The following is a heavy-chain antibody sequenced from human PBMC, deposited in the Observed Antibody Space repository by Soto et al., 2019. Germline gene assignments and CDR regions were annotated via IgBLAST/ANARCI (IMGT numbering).Heavy chain of an antibody. CDR1: GASVISSY. CDR2: DHYSGST. D-gene: IGHD3-22*01. V-gene: IGHV4-59*02. CDR3: TRGYYDSRGQSNTLDI. Sequence: PWETLSLTCTVSGASVISSYWIWIRHSPVKGLEWIGYDHYSGSTKYNPSLKSRGTISVDTSKNQLSLKLSSVTAADTAVYYCTRGYYDSRGQSNTLDIRGQGTMVTVSS. J-gene: IGHJ3*02.